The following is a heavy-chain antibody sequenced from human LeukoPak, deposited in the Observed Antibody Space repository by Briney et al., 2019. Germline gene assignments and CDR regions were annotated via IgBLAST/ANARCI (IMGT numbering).Heavy chain of an antibody. D-gene: IGHD2-2*01. CDR1: GYTFTGYY. CDR2: INPDSGGT. Sequence: ASVKVSCKASGYTFTGYYMYWVRQAPGQGLEWMGWINPDSGGTSYPQKFQGRVTMTGDTSISTAYMELSRLRSDDTAVYYCARGMGVLVPAATWFDPWGQGTLVTVSS. V-gene: IGHV1-2*02. CDR3: ARGMGVLVPAATWFDP. J-gene: IGHJ5*02.